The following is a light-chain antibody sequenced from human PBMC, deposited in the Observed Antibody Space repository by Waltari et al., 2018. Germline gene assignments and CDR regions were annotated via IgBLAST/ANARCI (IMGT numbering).Light chain of an antibody. CDR1: ELGHKY. CDR3: QTWDTNTAV. J-gene: IGLJ1*01. V-gene: IGLV3-1*01. Sequence: SYELTQPASVSVSPGQTATIPCSGHELGHKYTSWYQQKPGQSPVLVMYQDDKRPSGIPERFSGSSSENTATLTISATQPVDEAGYYCQTWDTNTAVFGTGTTVNVL. CDR2: QDD.